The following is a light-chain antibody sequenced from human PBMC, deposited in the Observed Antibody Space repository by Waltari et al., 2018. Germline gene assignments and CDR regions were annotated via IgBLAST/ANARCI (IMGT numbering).Light chain of an antibody. CDR3: SSYTTSSTRGVI. CDR2: QVN. J-gene: IGLJ2*01. CDR1: SRDVGGYTY. V-gene: IGLV2-14*01. Sequence: QSALTQPASVSGSPAQSITLSCTGTSRDVGGYTYVSWYQQPPGNAPKLMIYQVNKRPSGVSNRFSGSKSGNTASLTISGLQAEDEADYYCSSYTTSSTRGVIFGGGTKLTVL.